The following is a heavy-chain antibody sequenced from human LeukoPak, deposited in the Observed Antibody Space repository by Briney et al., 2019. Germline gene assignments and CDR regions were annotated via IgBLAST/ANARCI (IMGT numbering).Heavy chain of an antibody. Sequence: SETLSLTCTVSGGSISSSSYYWGWIRQPPGKGLEWIGSIYYSGSTYYNPSLKSRVTISVDTSKNQFSLKLSSVTAVDTAVYYCARRIVSDYDFWSGYNPYGMDVWGQGTTVTVSS. J-gene: IGHJ6*02. D-gene: IGHD3-3*01. CDR2: IYYSGST. CDR3: ARRIVSDYDFWSGYNPYGMDV. V-gene: IGHV4-39*01. CDR1: GGSISSSSYY.